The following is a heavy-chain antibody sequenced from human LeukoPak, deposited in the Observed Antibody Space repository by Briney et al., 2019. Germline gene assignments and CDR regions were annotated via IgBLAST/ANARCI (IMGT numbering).Heavy chain of an antibody. Sequence: GGSLRLSCAVSGFSFSTYWMSWVRQAPGKGLEWVANIKQAESEKAYVDSVKGRFTISRDNGENSLYLQMNSLRAEDTAVYYCARNSGWYFNYWGQGTLVTVSS. CDR3: ARNSGWYFNY. CDR2: IKQAESEK. CDR1: GFSFSTYW. D-gene: IGHD5-12*01. J-gene: IGHJ4*02. V-gene: IGHV3-7*03.